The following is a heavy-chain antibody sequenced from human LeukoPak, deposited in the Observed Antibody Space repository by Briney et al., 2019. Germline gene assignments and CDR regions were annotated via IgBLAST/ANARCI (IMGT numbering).Heavy chain of an antibody. D-gene: IGHD3-10*01. J-gene: IGHJ4*02. V-gene: IGHV4-34*01. CDR3: ARGPNYGSGSYVDY. CDR2: INHSGST. Sequence: SEALSLTCAVYGGSFSGYYWCWIRQPPGKGLEWIGEINHSGSTNYNPSLKSRVTISVDTSKNQFSLKLSSVTAADTAGYYCARGPNYGSGSYVDYWGQGTLVTVSS. CDR1: GGSFSGYY.